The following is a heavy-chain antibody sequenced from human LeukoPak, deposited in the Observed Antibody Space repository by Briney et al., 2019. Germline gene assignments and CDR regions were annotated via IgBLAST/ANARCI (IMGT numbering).Heavy chain of an antibody. CDR3: ARIFSVYYVFDY. CDR1: GFIFSNYW. Sequence: GGSLRLSCAATGFIFSNYWMSWVRLAPGRGLEWVANIKQDGSEEYYVDSVKGRFTISRDNAKNSMYLQMNSLRADDTAVYYCARIFSVYYVFDYWGQGTPVTASS. J-gene: IGHJ4*02. D-gene: IGHD5/OR15-5a*01. CDR2: IKQDGSEE. V-gene: IGHV3-7*01.